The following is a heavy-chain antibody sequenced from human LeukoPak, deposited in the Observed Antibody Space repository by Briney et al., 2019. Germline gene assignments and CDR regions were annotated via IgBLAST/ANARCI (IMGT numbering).Heavy chain of an antibody. CDR3: AGTNYYGSGSAEYFQH. CDR1: GFTFSSYE. D-gene: IGHD3-10*01. V-gene: IGHV3-48*03. CDR2: ISTSGRSI. J-gene: IGHJ1*01. Sequence: GGSLRLACAASGFTFSSYEMNWVRQAPGKGLEWVSYISTSGRSIYYADSVKGRFTISRDNPKNSLYLQMNSLRAEDTAVYYCAGTNYYGSGSAEYFQHWGQGTLVTVSS.